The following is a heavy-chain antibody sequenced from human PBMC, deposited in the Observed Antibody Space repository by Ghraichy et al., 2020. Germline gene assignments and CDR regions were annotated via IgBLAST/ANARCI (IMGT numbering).Heavy chain of an antibody. V-gene: IGHV4-34*01. J-gene: IGHJ5*02. CDR2: INHSGST. D-gene: IGHD3-3*01. CDR1: GGSFSGYY. CDR3: ARQVLRFLEGLPTYNWFDP. Sequence: SETLSLTCAVYGGSFSGYYWSWIRQPPGKGLEWIGEINHSGSTNYNPSLKSRVTISVDTSKNQFSLKLSPVTAADTAVYYCARQVLRFLEGLPTYNWFDPWGQGTLVTVSS.